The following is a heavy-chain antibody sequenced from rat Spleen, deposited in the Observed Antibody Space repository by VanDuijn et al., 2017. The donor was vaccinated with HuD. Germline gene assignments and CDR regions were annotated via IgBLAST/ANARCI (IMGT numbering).Heavy chain of an antibody. V-gene: IGHV5-25*01. D-gene: IGHD1-12*02. J-gene: IGHJ2*01. CDR2: ISTSGGNT. Sequence: EVQLVESGGGLVQPGRSMRLSCSASGFTFSNYYMAWVRQAPTKGLEWVASISTSGGNTYYRDSVKGRFTISRDNAKSTLYLQMDSLRSEDTATYYCARPPYDGTYYHYFDYWGQGVMVTVSS. CDR3: ARPPYDGTYYHYFDY. CDR1: GFTFSNYY.